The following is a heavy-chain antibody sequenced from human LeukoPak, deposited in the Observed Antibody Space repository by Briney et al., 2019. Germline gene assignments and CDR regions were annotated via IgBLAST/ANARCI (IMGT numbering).Heavy chain of an antibody. V-gene: IGHV1-69*04. J-gene: IGHJ4*02. D-gene: IGHD6-13*01. CDR3: ASEIAAAGTGGFDY. CDR2: IIPILGIA. Sequence: SVKVSCKASGGTFSSYAISWARRAPGQGLEWMGRIIPILGIANYAQKFQGRVTITADKSTSTAYMELSSLRSEDTAVYYCASEIAAAGTGGFDYWGQGTLVTVSS. CDR1: GGTFSSYA.